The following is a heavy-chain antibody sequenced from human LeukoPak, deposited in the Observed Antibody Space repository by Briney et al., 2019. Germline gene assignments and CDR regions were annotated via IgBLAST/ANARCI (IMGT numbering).Heavy chain of an antibody. CDR2: IYYSGST. J-gene: IGHJ4*02. V-gene: IGHV4-59*01. D-gene: IGHD6-19*01. Sequence: PSETLSPTCTVSGGPISSYYWSWIRQPPGKGLEWIGYIYYSGSTNYNPSLKSRVTISVDTSKNQFSLKLSSVTAADTAVYYCARSSGWYYFDYWGQGTLVTVSS. CDR1: GGPISSYY. CDR3: ARSSGWYYFDY.